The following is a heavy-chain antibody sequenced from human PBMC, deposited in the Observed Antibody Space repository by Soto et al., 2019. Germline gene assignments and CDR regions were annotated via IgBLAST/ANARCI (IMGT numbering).Heavy chain of an antibody. Sequence: QVQLVESGGGLVKPGGSLRLSCAASGFTFSDYYMSWIRQAPGKGREWVSYISSSSSYTNYADSVKGRFTISRDNAKNSLYLQMNSLRAEDTAVYYCARVPDTAMVNYWYFDLWGRGTLVTVSS. CDR1: GFTFSDYY. D-gene: IGHD5-18*01. J-gene: IGHJ2*01. V-gene: IGHV3-11*05. CDR3: ARVPDTAMVNYWYFDL. CDR2: ISSSSSYT.